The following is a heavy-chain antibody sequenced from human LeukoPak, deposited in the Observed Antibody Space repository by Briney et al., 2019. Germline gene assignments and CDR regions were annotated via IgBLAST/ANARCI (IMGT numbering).Heavy chain of an antibody. J-gene: IGHJ6*03. V-gene: IGHV3-43*01. CDR1: GFTFDDYT. CDR3: AKDIALFGSGDYMDV. CDR2: ISWDGGST. D-gene: IGHD1-26*01. Sequence: GGSLRLSCAASGFTFDDYTMHWVRQAPGKGLEWVSLISWDGGSTYYADSVKGRFTISRDNSKNSLYLQMNSLRTEDTALYYYAKDIALFGSGDYMDVWGKGTTVTVSS.